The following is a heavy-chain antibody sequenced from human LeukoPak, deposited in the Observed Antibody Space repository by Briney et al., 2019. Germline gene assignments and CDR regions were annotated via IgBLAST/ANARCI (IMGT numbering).Heavy chain of an antibody. D-gene: IGHD5-12*01. J-gene: IGHJ4*02. CDR1: GFTFSSYS. V-gene: IGHV3-21*01. CDR2: ISSSSSYI. Sequence: GGSLRLSCAASGFTFSSYSMNWVRQAPGKGLEWVSSISSSSSYIYYADSVKGRFTISRDNAKNSLYLQMNSLRAEDTAVYYCARDKKYSGYGRYFDYWGQGTLVTVSS. CDR3: ARDKKYSGYGRYFDY.